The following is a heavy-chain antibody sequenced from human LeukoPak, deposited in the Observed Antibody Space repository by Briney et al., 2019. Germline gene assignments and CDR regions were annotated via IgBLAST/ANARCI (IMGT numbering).Heavy chain of an antibody. Sequence: ASVTVSCKASGYTFTNYAMNWVRQAPGQGLEWMRWINTNTGNPTYAQGFTGRFVFSLDTSVSTAYLQISSLKAEDTAVYYCARDLVLRYFEGVAQYYYYGMDVWGQGTTVSVSS. CDR1: GYTFTNYA. CDR2: INTNTGNP. D-gene: IGHD3-9*01. J-gene: IGHJ6*02. CDR3: ARDLVLRYFEGVAQYYYYGMDV. V-gene: IGHV7-4-1*02.